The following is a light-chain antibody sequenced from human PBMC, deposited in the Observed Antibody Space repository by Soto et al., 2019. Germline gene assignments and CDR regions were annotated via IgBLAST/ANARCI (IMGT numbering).Light chain of an antibody. CDR3: GSYTISSTLV. J-gene: IGLJ2*01. Sequence: QSVLTQPASVSGSPGQSITISCTGTSRDVGGYNYVSWYQQYPGKAPKLMIYEVSNRPSGVSNRFSGSKSCNTASLTISGLQAEDEADYYCGSYTISSTLVFGGGTKLTVL. CDR2: EVS. CDR1: SRDVGGYNY. V-gene: IGLV2-14*01.